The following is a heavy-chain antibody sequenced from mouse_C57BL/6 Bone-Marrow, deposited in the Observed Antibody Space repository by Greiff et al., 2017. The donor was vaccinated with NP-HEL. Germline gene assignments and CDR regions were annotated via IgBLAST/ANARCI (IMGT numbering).Heavy chain of an antibody. J-gene: IGHJ4*01. CDR1: GYTFTNYW. CDR2: IYPGGGYT. Sequence: VKVVESGAELVRPGTSVKMSCKASGYTFTNYWIGWAKQRPGHGLEWIGDIYPGGGYTNYNEKFKGKATLTADKSSSTAYMQFSSLTSEDSAIYYCARSRLLRDYAMDYWGQGTSVTVSS. D-gene: IGHD1-1*01. CDR3: ARSRLLRDYAMDY. V-gene: IGHV1-63*01.